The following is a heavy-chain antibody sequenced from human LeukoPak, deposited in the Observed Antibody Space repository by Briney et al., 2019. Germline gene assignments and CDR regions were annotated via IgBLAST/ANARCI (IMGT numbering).Heavy chain of an antibody. CDR2: IYYSGST. J-gene: IGHJ4*02. D-gene: IGHD6-19*01. Sequence: PSETLSHTCTVSGGSISSYYWSWIRQPPGKGLEWIGYIYYSGSTNYNPSLKSRVTISVDTSKNQFSLKLSSVTAADTAVYYCARPEGDSSGWYGEFDYWGQGTLVTVSS. V-gene: IGHV4-59*01. CDR3: ARPEGDSSGWYGEFDY. CDR1: GGSISSYY.